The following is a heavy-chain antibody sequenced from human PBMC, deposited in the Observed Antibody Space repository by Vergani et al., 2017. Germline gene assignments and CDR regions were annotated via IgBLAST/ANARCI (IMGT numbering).Heavy chain of an antibody. CDR1: GGAMSGYY. CDR2: MYHSGST. D-gene: IGHD3-10*01. Sequence: QVQLQESGPGLVKPSETLSLTCSVSGGAMSGYYWRWIRQPPGKELEWIGYMYHSGSTNYNPSLETRVTIAGDTSKNQFSLKLNSVTAADTAVYYCGRVADFYGLGSRVLDLWGQGILVTVSS. V-gene: IGHV4-59*01. J-gene: IGHJ5*02. CDR3: GRVADFYGLGSRVLDL.